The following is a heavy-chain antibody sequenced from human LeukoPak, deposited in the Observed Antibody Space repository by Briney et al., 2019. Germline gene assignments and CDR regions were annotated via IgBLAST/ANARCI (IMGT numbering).Heavy chain of an antibody. Sequence: GESLKISCYGSGYSFTSYWIGWVRQMPGKGLEWMGIIYPGDSGTRYSPSFQGQVTISADKSITTAYLQWSSLKASDTAMYYCARLSGSGSPYYFDYWGQGTLVSVSS. CDR3: ARLSGSGSPYYFDY. CDR2: IYPGDSGT. CDR1: GYSFTSYW. V-gene: IGHV5-51*01. D-gene: IGHD3-10*01. J-gene: IGHJ4*02.